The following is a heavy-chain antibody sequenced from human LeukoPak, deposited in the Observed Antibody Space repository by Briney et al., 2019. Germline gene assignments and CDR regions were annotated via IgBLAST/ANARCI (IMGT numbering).Heavy chain of an antibody. CDR2: ISYDGSNK. Sequence: GGSLRLSCAASGFTFSSYAMHWVRQAPGKGLEWVAVISYDGSNKYYADSVKGRFTNSRDNSKNTLYLQMNSLRAEDTAVYYCASGSVALGAFDIWGQGTMVTVSS. CDR3: ASGSVALGAFDI. D-gene: IGHD6-19*01. V-gene: IGHV3-30*01. J-gene: IGHJ3*02. CDR1: GFTFSSYA.